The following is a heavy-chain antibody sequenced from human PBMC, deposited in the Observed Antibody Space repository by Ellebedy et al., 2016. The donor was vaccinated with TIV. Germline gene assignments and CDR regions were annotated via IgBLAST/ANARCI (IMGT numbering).Heavy chain of an antibody. Sequence: SLKISCAASGFTFDDYAMHWVRQAPGKGLEWVSGISWNSGSIGYADSVKGRFTISRDNAKNSLYLQMNSLRAEDTAVYYCARAEGSWFDYWGQGTLVTVSS. D-gene: IGHD3-10*01. V-gene: IGHV3-9*01. CDR1: GFTFDDYA. CDR2: ISWNSGSI. CDR3: ARAEGSWFDY. J-gene: IGHJ4*02.